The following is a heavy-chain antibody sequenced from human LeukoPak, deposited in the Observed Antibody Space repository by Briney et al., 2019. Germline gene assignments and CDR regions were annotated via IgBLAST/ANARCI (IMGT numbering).Heavy chain of an antibody. CDR3: AMPVSSLAASFDY. J-gene: IGHJ4*02. V-gene: IGHV1-18*01. D-gene: IGHD5/OR15-5a*01. CDR1: GYTFTNYG. CDR2: ISGYNGNT. Sequence: ASVKVSCKASGYTFTNYGITWVRQAPGQGLEWMGWISGYNGNTNYAQKFQGRVTMTTDTSTSTAYMELRSLRSDDTAVYYCAMPVSSLAASFDYWGQGTLVTVSS.